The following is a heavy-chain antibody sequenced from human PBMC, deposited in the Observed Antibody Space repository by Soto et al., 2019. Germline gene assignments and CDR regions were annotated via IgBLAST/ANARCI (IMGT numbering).Heavy chain of an antibody. Sequence: QVQLLESGGGVVLPGGSLRLSCETSGFTFNSYGMYWVRQAPGKGLDWVSHILYDRTKKYYADSVKGRFTISRDNSKITLYLQRDRMRIEDTAVYFCVKDLAPMAYHWGQGTRVLVSS. V-gene: IGHV3-30*18. J-gene: IGHJ5*02. CDR1: GFTFNSYG. CDR2: ILYDRTKK. CDR3: VKDLAPMAYH.